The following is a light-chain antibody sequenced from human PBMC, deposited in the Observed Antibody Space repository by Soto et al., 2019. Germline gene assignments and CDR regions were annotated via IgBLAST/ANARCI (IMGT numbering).Light chain of an antibody. Sequence: DIQMTQSPSTLSASVGDRVTITCRASQSISNWLAWYQQKPGKAPKMIIYDASNLESGVPSRFSGSGFRTEFPLTISSLQPDDFATYYCQQYSTYGTFGKGTKVEIK. CDR1: QSISNW. CDR2: DAS. V-gene: IGKV1-5*01. CDR3: QQYSTYGT. J-gene: IGKJ1*01.